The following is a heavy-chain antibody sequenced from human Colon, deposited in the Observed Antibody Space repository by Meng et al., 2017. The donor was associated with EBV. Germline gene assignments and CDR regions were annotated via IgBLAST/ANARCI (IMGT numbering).Heavy chain of an antibody. D-gene: IGHD3-10*01. V-gene: IGHV4-34*01. Sequence: QVLLQHGGEGLLRPLETLSRSGAVYGGSFRDYCWTWIRHPPGKGLEWIGDIDHRGNTKYNPSLKSRVTISLDTSKKQFSLKVSSVTAADSAVYYCARRGPSGNFSPWSQGALVTVSS. J-gene: IGHJ5*02. CDR2: IDHRGNT. CDR1: GGSFRDYC. CDR3: ARRGPSGNFSP.